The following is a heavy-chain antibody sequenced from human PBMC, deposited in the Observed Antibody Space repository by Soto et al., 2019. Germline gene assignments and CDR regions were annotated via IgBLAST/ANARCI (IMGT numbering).Heavy chain of an antibody. CDR3: ARGDYYDSSGYYYRGKGAFDI. V-gene: IGHV3-33*01. D-gene: IGHD3-22*01. CDR2: IWYDGSNK. J-gene: IGHJ3*02. Sequence: PWGSLRLSCAASGFTFSSYGIHCCRQSPFKGLEWVAVIWYDGSNKYFADSVKGRFTISRDNSRNTLYLQMNSLRAEDTAVYYCARGDYYDSSGYYYRGKGAFDIWGQGTMVTVSS. CDR1: GFTFSSYG.